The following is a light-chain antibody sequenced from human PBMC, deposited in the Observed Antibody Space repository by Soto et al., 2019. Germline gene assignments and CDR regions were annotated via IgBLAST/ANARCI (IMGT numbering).Light chain of an antibody. J-gene: IGKJ4*01. V-gene: IGKV1-12*01. CDR2: SAS. Sequence: IQMTQSPSSVSASVGDRVTITCRASQPISSWLAWYQQKPGQPPNLLIYSASTLRSGVPSRFSGSESGTLFTLTITNLQPEDFATYYCQQASSFPLTFGGGTKAEV. CDR1: QPISSW. CDR3: QQASSFPLT.